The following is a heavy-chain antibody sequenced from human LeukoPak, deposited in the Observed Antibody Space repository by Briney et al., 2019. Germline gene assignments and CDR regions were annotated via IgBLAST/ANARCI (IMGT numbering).Heavy chain of an antibody. CDR2: IYYSGST. CDR3: ARVVGATSRAFDI. D-gene: IGHD1-26*01. V-gene: IGHV4-59*01. Sequence: PSETLSLTCTVSGGSISSYYWSWIRQPPGKGLEWIGYIYYSGSTNYNPSLKSRVTISVDTSKNQFSLKLSPVTAADTAVYYYARVVGATSRAFDIWGQGTMVTVSS. CDR1: GGSISSYY. J-gene: IGHJ3*02.